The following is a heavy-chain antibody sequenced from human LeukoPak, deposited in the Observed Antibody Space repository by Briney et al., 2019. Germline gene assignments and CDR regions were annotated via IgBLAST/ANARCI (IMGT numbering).Heavy chain of an antibody. V-gene: IGHV4-39*02. J-gene: IGHJ4*02. CDR3: AKWAYGVGFEY. CDR1: GGSITSSGYW. Sequence: SETLSLTCTVSGGSITSSGYWWGWIRQPPGKGLEWIGTIYDSGSTFYNPSLKSRVTISADTSRKHFSLKVTSVTAADTAVYYCAKWAYGVGFEYWGQGTLVTVSS. D-gene: IGHD4-17*01. CDR2: IYDSGST.